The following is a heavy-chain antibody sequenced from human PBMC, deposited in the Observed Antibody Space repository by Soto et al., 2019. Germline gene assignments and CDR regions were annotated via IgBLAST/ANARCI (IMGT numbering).Heavy chain of an antibody. V-gene: IGHV3-20*04. J-gene: IGHJ6*02. Sequence: PGGSLRLSCAASGFTFDDYGMSWVRQAPGKGLEWVSGINWNGGSTGYADSVKGRFTISRDNAKNSLYLQMNSLRAEDTAVYYCASPLTPLAEWLSPYYYYYYGMDVWGQGTTVTVSS. D-gene: IGHD3-3*01. CDR2: INWNGGST. CDR3: ASPLTPLAEWLSPYYYYYYGMDV. CDR1: GFTFDDYG.